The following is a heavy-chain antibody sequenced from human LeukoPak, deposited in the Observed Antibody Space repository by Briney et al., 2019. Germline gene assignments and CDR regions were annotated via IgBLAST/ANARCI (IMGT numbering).Heavy chain of an antibody. CDR2: ISAYNGNT. CDR3: ARDVADTAEYYYDSSPPGY. CDR1: GYTFTSYG. D-gene: IGHD3-22*01. J-gene: IGHJ4*02. V-gene: IGHV1-18*01. Sequence: ASVTVSCKASGYTFTSYGISWVRQAPGQGLEWMGWISAYNGNTNYAQKLQGRVTMTTDTSTSTAYMELRSLRSDDTAVYYCARDVADTAEYYYDSSPPGYWGQGTLVTVSS.